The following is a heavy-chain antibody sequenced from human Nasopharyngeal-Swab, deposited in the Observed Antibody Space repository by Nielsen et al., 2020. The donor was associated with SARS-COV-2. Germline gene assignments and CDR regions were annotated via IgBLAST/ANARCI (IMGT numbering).Heavy chain of an antibody. CDR1: GGSISSGGYY. Sequence: SETLSLTCTVSGGSISSGGYYWSWIRQPPGKGLEWIGEINQSGSTNYNPSLKSRVTISVDTSKNQFSLKLSSVTAADTAVYYCARERKGTIFGVVTMKGARRMDVWGQGTTVTVSS. V-gene: IGHV4-39*07. CDR3: ARERKGTIFGVVTMKGARRMDV. J-gene: IGHJ6*02. D-gene: IGHD3-3*01. CDR2: INQSGST.